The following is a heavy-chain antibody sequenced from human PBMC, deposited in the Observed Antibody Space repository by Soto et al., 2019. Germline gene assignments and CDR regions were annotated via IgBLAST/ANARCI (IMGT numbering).Heavy chain of an antibody. V-gene: IGHV1-69*13. CDR2: IIPIFGTA. J-gene: IGHJ4*02. D-gene: IGHD2-2*01. Sequence: GASVKVSCKASGGTFSSYAISWVRQAPGQGLEWMGGIIPIFGTANYAQKFQGRVTITADESTSTAYMELSSLRSEDTAVYYCARDIVVVPAAKVNYFDYWGQGTLVTVSS. CDR3: ARDIVVVPAAKVNYFDY. CDR1: GGTFSSYA.